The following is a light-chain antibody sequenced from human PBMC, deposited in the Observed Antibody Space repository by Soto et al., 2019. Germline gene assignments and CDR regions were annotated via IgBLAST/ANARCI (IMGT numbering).Light chain of an antibody. J-gene: IGKJ3*01. CDR2: AAS. CDR3: QQANSFPCT. CDR1: QGIASW. Sequence: DIQMTQSPSSVSASVGDRVTITCRAIQGIASWLAWYQQKSGEAPNLLIYAASTLQSGVPSRFSGSGSGTDFTLTISSLQPEDSATYYCQQANSFPCTFGPGTKVDIK. V-gene: IGKV1-12*01.